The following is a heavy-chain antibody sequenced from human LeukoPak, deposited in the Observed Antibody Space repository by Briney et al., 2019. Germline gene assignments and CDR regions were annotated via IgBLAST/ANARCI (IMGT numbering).Heavy chain of an antibody. CDR1: GFTFSNFG. D-gene: IGHD7-27*01. J-gene: IGHJ4*02. Sequence: GGSLRLSCAASGFTFSNFGMHWVRQAPGKGLEWVAFIRYDGSNKYYADSVKGRFTISRDNSKNMVWLQINSPTAEDTATYYCAKDGNWARFEDWGQGTLVTVSS. V-gene: IGHV3-30*02. CDR2: IRYDGSNK. CDR3: AKDGNWARFED.